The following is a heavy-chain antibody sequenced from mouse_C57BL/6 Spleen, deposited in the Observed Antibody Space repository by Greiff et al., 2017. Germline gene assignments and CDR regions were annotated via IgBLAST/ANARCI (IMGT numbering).Heavy chain of an antibody. D-gene: IGHD2-3*01. CDR2: IRNKANGYTT. CDR3: ARSHDGYCSAY. J-gene: IGHJ3*01. CDR1: GFTFTDYY. Sequence: EVKLVESGGGLVQPGGSLSLSCAASGFTFTDYYMSWVRQPPGKALEWLGFIRNKANGYTTEYSASVKGRFTISRDNSQSILYLQMNALRAEDSATYYCARSHDGYCSAYWGQGTLVTVSA. V-gene: IGHV7-3*01.